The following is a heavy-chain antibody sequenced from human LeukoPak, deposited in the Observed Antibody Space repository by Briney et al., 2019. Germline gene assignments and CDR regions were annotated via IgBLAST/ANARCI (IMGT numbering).Heavy chain of an antibody. Sequence: GGSLRLSCAASGFTFDDYAMHWVRQAPGKGLEWVSGISWNSGSIGYADSVKGRFTISRDNAKNSLYLQMGSLRAEDTAVYYCAKGSYYYDSSGYYRMGAFDYWGQGALVTVSS. V-gene: IGHV3-9*01. D-gene: IGHD3-22*01. CDR1: GFTFDDYA. CDR3: AKGSYYYDSSGYYRMGAFDY. CDR2: ISWNSGSI. J-gene: IGHJ4*02.